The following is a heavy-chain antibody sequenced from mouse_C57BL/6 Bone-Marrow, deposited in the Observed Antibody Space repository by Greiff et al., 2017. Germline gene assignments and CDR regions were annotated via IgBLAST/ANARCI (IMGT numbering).Heavy chain of an antibody. CDR1: GYTFTSYW. CDR3: AREEDDYPFAY. D-gene: IGHD2-4*01. Sequence: QVKLQQPGAELVKPGASVKLSCKASGYTFTSYWMQWVKQRPGQGLEWIGEIDPSDSYTNYNQKFKGKATLTVDTSSSTAYMQLSSLTSEDSAVYYCAREEDDYPFAYWGQGTLVTVSA. CDR2: IDPSDSYT. V-gene: IGHV1-50*01. J-gene: IGHJ3*01.